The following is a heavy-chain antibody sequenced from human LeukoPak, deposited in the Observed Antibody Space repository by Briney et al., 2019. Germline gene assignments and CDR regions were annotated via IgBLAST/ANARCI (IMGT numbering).Heavy chain of an antibody. CDR2: IYSGGST. Sequence: GGSLRLSCVDSGFTFSNYWMSWVRQAPGKGLEWVSVIYSGGSTYYADSVKGRFTIPRDNSKNTLYLQMNSLRAEDTAVYYCARSSGEYDSSGYYSPARYYFDYWGQGTLVTVSS. CDR1: GFTFSNYW. CDR3: ARSSGEYDSSGYYSPARYYFDY. D-gene: IGHD3-22*01. V-gene: IGHV3-53*01. J-gene: IGHJ4*02.